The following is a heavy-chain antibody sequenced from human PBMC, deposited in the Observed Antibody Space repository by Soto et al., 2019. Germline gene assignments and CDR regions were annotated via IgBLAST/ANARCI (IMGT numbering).Heavy chain of an antibody. CDR1: GFTFSGYA. V-gene: IGHV3-23*01. Sequence: PGGSLRLSCIASGFTFSGYAVSWVRQAPGKGPEWISSISGSGSTIYYADSVKGRFTISRDHYKKTLYLKRSSLRAETTAVFSWDNVFIYYNSRVYHYFDYWGQGTLVTVSS. CDR2: ISGSGSTI. D-gene: IGHD3-22*01. CDR3: DNVFIYYNSRVYHYFDY. J-gene: IGHJ4*02.